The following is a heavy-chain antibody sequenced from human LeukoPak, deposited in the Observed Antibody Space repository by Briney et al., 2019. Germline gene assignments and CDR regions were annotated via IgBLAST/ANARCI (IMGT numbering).Heavy chain of an antibody. V-gene: IGHV3-15*01. D-gene: IGHD6-19*01. CDR3: TPSIAVAGSLDY. CDR1: GFTFSKVW. J-gene: IGHJ4*02. Sequence: GGSLRLSCAASGFTFSKVWMSWVRQAPGKGLEWVGRIKSKTDGGTTDYAAPVKGRFTVSRDDSKNTLNLQMNSLKTEDTAVYYCTPSIAVAGSLDYWGQGTLVTVSS. CDR2: IKSKTDGGTT.